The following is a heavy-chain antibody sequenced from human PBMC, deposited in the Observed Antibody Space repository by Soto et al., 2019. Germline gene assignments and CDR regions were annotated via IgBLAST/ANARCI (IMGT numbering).Heavy chain of an antibody. CDR2: IYPDDSDT. CDR1: GYIFTTYW. V-gene: IGHV5-51*01. Sequence: GESLKISCRGSGYIFTTYWIGWVRQMPGKGLEWMGIIYPDDSDTIYSPSFQGQVTISADKSIGTAYLQWNSLKASGTAMYYCARHHLGGPRYYSYAMDVWGQGTTVTVSS. CDR3: ARHHLGGPRYYSYAMDV. D-gene: IGHD2-15*01. J-gene: IGHJ6*02.